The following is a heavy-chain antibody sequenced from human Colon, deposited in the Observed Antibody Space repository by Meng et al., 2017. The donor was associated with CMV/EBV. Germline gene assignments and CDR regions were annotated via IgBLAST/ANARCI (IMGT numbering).Heavy chain of an antibody. CDR2: MYFSGIA. J-gene: IGHJ4*02. CDR1: GDPISSGSHS. Sequence: QVPLHASGPGPVKPAATLSLTCTASGDPISSGSHSWAWFRQPPGKRLEWIGSMYFSGIADYNPSLKSRVTISLHATQKQFSLRLTSVTAADSAVYFCARDLTNKWFYYWGQGTLVTVSS. CDR3: ARDLTNKWFYY. V-gene: IGHV4-39*07. D-gene: IGHD1-26*01.